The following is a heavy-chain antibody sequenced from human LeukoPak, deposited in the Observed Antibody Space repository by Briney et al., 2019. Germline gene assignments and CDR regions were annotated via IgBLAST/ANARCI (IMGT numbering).Heavy chain of an antibody. CDR3: ARDPVHRYYYYGMDV. V-gene: IGHV3-74*01. D-gene: IGHD1-1*01. CDR1: GFTFSSYW. CDR2: INSGGSST. J-gene: IGHJ6*02. Sequence: GGSLRLSCAASGFTFSSYWMHWVRHAPGKGLVWVSRINSGGSSTNYADSVKGRFTISRDNAKNTLYLQMNSLRAEDTAVYYCARDPVHRYYYYGMDVWGQGTTVTVSS.